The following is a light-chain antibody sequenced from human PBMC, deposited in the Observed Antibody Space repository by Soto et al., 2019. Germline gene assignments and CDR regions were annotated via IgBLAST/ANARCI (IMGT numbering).Light chain of an antibody. V-gene: IGLV2-14*01. Sequence: QSVLTQPASVSGSPGQSMTISCTGTSSDVGGYNHVSWYQIHPGKAPKLIIYEVTSRPSGVSYRFSGSKSGNSASLTISGPQAADEADYYCRSYARSSSYVFGGGTKFTVL. J-gene: IGLJ1*01. CDR1: SSDVGGYNH. CDR2: EVT. CDR3: RSYARSSSYV.